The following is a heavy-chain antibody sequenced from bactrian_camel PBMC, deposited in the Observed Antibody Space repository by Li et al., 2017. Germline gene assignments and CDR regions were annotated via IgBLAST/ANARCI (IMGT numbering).Heavy chain of an antibody. CDR2: ISGDGST. CDR3: TNNAPYAFGD. Sequence: LVESGGGSVRSGGSLGLSCKPSFFILDDFDMMWYRQAPGNECELVSSISGDGSTYYTDAVKGRFTSSRDNTKNMLYLQMNSLKSEDTALYYCTNNAPYAFGDWGQGTQVTVS. D-gene: IGHD3*01. CDR1: FFILDDFD. J-gene: IGHJ6*01. V-gene: IGHV3-1*01.